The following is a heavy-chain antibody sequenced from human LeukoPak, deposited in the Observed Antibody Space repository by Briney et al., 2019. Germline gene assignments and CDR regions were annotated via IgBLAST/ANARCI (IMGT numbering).Heavy chain of an antibody. CDR1: GDSVTSGGSY. CDR2: IYTSGST. D-gene: IGHD3-16*02. Sequence: SETLSLTCTVSGDSVTSGGSYWHWIRQPAGKGLEWIGQIYTSGSTKYNPSLESRLTISVDTSRNQFSLRLNSVTAADTAVYYCARGYYDYVWGSYRYYSFDYWGQGTLVTVSS. V-gene: IGHV4-61*09. J-gene: IGHJ4*02. CDR3: ARGYYDYVWGSYRYYSFDY.